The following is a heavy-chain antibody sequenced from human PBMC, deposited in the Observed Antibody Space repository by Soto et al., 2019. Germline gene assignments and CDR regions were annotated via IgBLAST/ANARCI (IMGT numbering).Heavy chain of an antibody. Sequence: QVQLVQSGAEVKRPGASVKVSCKASGYTFTTXXXXXXXXXXXXXXXXXXXINPTGGSTTHAQNFQGRVTMTRDTSTSTVYLELSRLRSEDTAVYYWARAGYCSGGTCFHGNCDYWGQGTLVTVSA. CDR2: INPTGGST. V-gene: IGHV1-46*01. D-gene: IGHD2-15*01. J-gene: IGHJ4*02. CDR3: ARAGYCSGGTCFHGNCDY. CDR1: GYTFTTXX.